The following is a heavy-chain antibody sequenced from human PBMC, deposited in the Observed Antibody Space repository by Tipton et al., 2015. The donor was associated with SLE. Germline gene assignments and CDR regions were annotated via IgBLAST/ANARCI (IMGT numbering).Heavy chain of an antibody. CDR2: ISSSSTYI. CDR1: GFTFSSYA. V-gene: IGHV3-21*01. J-gene: IGHJ6*04. CDR3: ARSDHLDV. Sequence: SLRLSCAASGFTFSSYAMSWVRQAPGKGLEWVSSISSSSTYIYYADSVKGRFTISRDNAKISLFLQMNSLRAEDTAVYYCARSDHLDVWGKGTTVTVSS.